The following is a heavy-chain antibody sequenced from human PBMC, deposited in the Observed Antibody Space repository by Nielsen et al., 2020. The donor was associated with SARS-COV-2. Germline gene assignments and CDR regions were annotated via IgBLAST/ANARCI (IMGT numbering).Heavy chain of an antibody. CDR3: AKVSSEDSGSYVDY. CDR1: GFTFSGSG. CDR2: ISSDMITI. V-gene: IGHV3-48*01. Sequence: GESLKISCAASGFTFSGSGMNWVRQAPGKGLEWVSYISSDMITIYYADSVKGRFTISRDNAEDSVYLQMNSLRAEDTALYYCAKVSSEDSGSYVDYWGQGTLVTVSS. J-gene: IGHJ4*02. D-gene: IGHD1-26*01.